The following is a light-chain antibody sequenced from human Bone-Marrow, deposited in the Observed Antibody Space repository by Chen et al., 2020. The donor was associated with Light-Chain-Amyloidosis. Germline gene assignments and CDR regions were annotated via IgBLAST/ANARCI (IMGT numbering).Light chain of an antibody. Sequence: IQMTQSPSSLSASVGDRVTITCRASQGISNYLAWYQQKPGKVPKLLIYAASTLQSGVPSRFGGSGSGTDFTRTIRSRQPEDVATYYCQKYNSAPWTFGQGTKVEIK. CDR1: QGISNY. V-gene: IGKV1-27*01. CDR3: QKYNSAPWT. J-gene: IGKJ1*01. CDR2: AAS.